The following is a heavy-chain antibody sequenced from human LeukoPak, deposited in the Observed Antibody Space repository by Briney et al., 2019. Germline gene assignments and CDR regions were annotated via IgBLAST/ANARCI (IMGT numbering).Heavy chain of an antibody. CDR2: ISYDGDNE. J-gene: IGHJ4*02. D-gene: IGHD5-18*01. Sequence: PGGSLRLSCAASGFTFSNFAMHWVRQAPGKGLEWVAVISYDGDNEYYADSVKGQFTISRDNSKNTLYLQMNSLRAEDTAVYYCAKDRYSYAFEYFDSWGQGTLVTVSS. V-gene: IGHV3-30-3*01. CDR3: AKDRYSYAFEYFDS. CDR1: GFTFSNFA.